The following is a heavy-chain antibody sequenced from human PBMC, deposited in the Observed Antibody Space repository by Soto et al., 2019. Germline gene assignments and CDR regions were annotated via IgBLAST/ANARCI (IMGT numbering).Heavy chain of an antibody. D-gene: IGHD3-10*01. CDR2: IYWDGEK. V-gene: IGHV2-5*02. J-gene: IGHJ3*02. CDR3: ARRQSIMIRGANAFDI. Sequence: QITLKESGPTLVQPTQTLTLTCSFSGFSLITTGAGVGWIRQPPGKAPEWLALIYWDGEKRYSPALKSRLTITKDSSKNQVVLTMYNMDPVDTATYYCARRQSIMIRGANAFDIWGQGTFLSVSS. CDR1: GFSLITTGAG.